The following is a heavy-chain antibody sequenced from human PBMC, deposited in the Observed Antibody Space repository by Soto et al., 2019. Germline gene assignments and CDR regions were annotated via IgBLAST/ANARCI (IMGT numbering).Heavy chain of an antibody. CDR2: ISYDGSNK. CDR3: AKGRAVATPGWFDP. CDR1: GFTFSSYG. J-gene: IGHJ5*02. Sequence: QVQLVESGGGVVQPGRSLRLSCAASGFTFSSYGMHWVRQAPGKGLEWVAVISYDGSNKYYADSVKGRFTISRDNSKNTLYLQMNSLRAEDTAVYYCAKGRAVATPGWFDPWGQGTLVTVSS. D-gene: IGHD6-19*01. V-gene: IGHV3-30*18.